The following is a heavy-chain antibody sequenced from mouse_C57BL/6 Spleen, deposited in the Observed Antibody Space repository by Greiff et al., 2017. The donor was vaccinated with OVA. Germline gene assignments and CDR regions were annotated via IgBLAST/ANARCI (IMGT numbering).Heavy chain of an antibody. V-gene: IGHV1-52*01. J-gene: IGHJ3*01. CDR2: IDPSDSET. CDR3: ARESITRGFAY. CDR1: GYTFTSYW. Sequence: QVQLKQPGAELVRPGSSVKLSCKASGYTFTSYWMHWVKQRPIQGLEWIGNIDPSDSETHYNQKFKDKATLTVDKSSSTAYMQLSSLTSEDSAVYYCARESITRGFAYWGQGTLVTVSA. D-gene: IGHD1-1*01.